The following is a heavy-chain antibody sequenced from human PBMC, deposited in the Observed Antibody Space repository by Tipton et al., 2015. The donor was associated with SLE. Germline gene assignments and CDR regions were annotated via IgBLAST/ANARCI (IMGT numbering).Heavy chain of an antibody. Sequence: TLSLTCSVSGDSMSRGGYYWSWLRQPAGKGLEWVGHIYTTGSTHYNPSLESRVTISVDTSKNQFSLRLSSVTAADTAVYYCARVPQRGLNWFDPWGQGTLVTVSS. CDR1: GDSMSRGGYY. D-gene: IGHD6-25*01. CDR3: ARVPQRGLNWFDP. V-gene: IGHV4-61*09. CDR2: IYTTGST. J-gene: IGHJ5*02.